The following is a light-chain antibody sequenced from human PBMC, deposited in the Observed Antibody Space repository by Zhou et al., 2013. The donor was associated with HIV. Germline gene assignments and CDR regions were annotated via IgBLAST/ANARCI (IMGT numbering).Light chain of an antibody. Sequence: EIVLTQSPGTLSLSPGERATLSCRASQSVSSSYLAWYQQKPGQAPRLLIYDASNRATGIPGRFSGSGSGTDFTLSIHSLETEDLAVYYCLQRSNWPRTFGQGTKVEIK. CDR1: QSVSSSY. V-gene: IGKV3D-20*02. J-gene: IGKJ1*01. CDR3: LQRSNWPRT. CDR2: DAS.